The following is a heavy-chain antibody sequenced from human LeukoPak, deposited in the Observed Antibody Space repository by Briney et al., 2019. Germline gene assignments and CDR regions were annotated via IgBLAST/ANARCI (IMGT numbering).Heavy chain of an antibody. D-gene: IGHD5-24*01. CDR2: INHSGST. Sequence: SETLSRTCAVYGGSFSGYYWSWIRQPPGKGLEWIGEINHSGSTNYNPSLKSRVTISVDTSKNQFSLKLSSVTAADTAVYYCARGRYYFDYWGQGTLVTVSS. V-gene: IGHV4-34*01. J-gene: IGHJ4*02. CDR1: GGSFSGYY. CDR3: ARGRYYFDY.